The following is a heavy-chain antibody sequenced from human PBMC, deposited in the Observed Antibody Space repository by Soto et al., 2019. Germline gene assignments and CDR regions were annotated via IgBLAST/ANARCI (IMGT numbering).Heavy chain of an antibody. V-gene: IGHV3-7*01. D-gene: IGHD4-17*01. Sequence: EVQLVESGGGLVQPGGSLRLSCAASGFTFSSYWMSWVRQAPGKGLEWVANIKQDGSEKYYVDSVKGRFTISRDNAKNSLYLQMNSLRAEDTAVYYCARGIDYGHQYYFDYWGQGTLVTVSS. CDR3: ARGIDYGHQYYFDY. CDR2: IKQDGSEK. CDR1: GFTFSSYW. J-gene: IGHJ4*02.